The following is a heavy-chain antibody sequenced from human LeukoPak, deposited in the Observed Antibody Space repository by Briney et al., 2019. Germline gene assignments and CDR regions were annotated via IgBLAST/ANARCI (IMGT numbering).Heavy chain of an antibody. D-gene: IGHD5-24*01. V-gene: IGHV3-23*01. CDR3: AKGRRDGYNYGVDV. CDR2: ISGSGGST. J-gene: IGHJ6*02. Sequence: GGSLRLSCAASGFTFSSYVMSWVRQAPGKGLEWVSDISGSGGSTYYADSVKGRFTISRDNSKNTLYLQMNSLRAEDTAVYYCAKGRRDGYNYGVDVWGQGTTVTVSS. CDR1: GFTFSSYV.